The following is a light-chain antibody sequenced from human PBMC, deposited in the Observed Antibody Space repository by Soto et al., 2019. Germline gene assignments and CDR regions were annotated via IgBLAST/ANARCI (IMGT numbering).Light chain of an antibody. CDR3: QQYGSSPRT. V-gene: IGKV3-20*01. J-gene: IGKJ2*01. CDR2: GAS. CDR1: QSVSSSH. Sequence: EIVLTQSPGTLSFSPGERATLSCRASQSVSSSHLAWYQQKPGQAPRLLIYGASIRATGIPDRFSGSGSGTDFALIISRLEPEDFAMYYCQQYGSSPRTFGQGTKLEIK.